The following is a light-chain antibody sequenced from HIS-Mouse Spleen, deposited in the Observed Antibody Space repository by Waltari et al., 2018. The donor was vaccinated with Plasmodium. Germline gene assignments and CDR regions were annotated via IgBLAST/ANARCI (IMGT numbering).Light chain of an antibody. CDR2: GAS. J-gene: IGKJ3*01. CDR1: QGVSSH. CDR3: QQYNNWSFT. V-gene: IGKV3-15*01. Sequence: EIVMTQSPSAVSRSPGERATLSSRASQGVSSHLAWYPQKPGQAPRLLIYGASTRATGIPARFSGSGSGTEFTLTISSLQSEDFAVYYCQQYNNWSFTFGPGTKVDIK.